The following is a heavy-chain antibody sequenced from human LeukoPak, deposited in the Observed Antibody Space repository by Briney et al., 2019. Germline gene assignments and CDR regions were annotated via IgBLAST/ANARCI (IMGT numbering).Heavy chain of an antibody. CDR1: GGSISSYY. D-gene: IGHD3-9*01. Sequence: PSETLSLTCTVSGGSISSYYWSWIRQPPGKGLEWIGYIYYSGGTNYNPSLESRLTISVDRSKNQFSLKLSSVTAADTAMYYCARVTGGLTKAFDIWGQGTMVTVSS. CDR2: IYYSGGT. V-gene: IGHV4-59*01. J-gene: IGHJ3*02. CDR3: ARVTGGLTKAFDI.